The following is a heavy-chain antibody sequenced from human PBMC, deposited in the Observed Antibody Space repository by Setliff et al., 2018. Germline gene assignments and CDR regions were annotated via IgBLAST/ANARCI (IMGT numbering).Heavy chain of an antibody. Sequence: SETLSLTCEVSGGSFSDYYWSWIRQSPGKGLEWLGDFNRTRKIDYSPSLKSRLTISVDTSKKQFSLHLNSVTAADTAMYYCAGGGRYCGGDCYQDAAFDIWGQGTMVTVSS. J-gene: IGHJ3*02. V-gene: IGHV4-34*01. D-gene: IGHD2-21*02. CDR3: AGGGRYCGGDCYQDAAFDI. CDR1: GGSFSDYY. CDR2: FNRTRKI.